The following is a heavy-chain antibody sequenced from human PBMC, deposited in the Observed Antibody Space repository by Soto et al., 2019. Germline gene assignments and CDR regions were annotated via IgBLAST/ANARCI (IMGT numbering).Heavy chain of an antibody. V-gene: IGHV4-59*01. CDR3: ARTYDGSGPNSGGYGFDI. CDR1: GGSISSYY. Sequence: QVQLQESGPGLVKPSETLSLTCSVSGGSISSYYWSWIRQPPGKGLEWIAYIYYSGTSYNPSLKSGVSISLEPSKTTFSLQLGSVTAADPAVYYCARTYDGSGPNSGGYGFDIWGQGTMVTVSS. D-gene: IGHD3-22*01. J-gene: IGHJ3*02. CDR2: IYYSGT.